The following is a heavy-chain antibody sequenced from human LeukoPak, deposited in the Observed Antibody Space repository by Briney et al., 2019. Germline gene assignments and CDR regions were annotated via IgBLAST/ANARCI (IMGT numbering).Heavy chain of an antibody. CDR1: GFTFSSYV. CDR3: AKDDSSGYYYIDY. J-gene: IGHJ4*02. CDR2: IRYDGSNK. V-gene: IGHV3-30*02. D-gene: IGHD3-22*01. Sequence: TGGSLRLSSAASGFTFSSYVMHWVRQAPGKGLEWVAFIRYDGSNKYYADSVKGRFTISRDNSKNTLYLQTNSLRAENTAVYYCAKDDSSGYYYIDYWGQGTLVTVSS.